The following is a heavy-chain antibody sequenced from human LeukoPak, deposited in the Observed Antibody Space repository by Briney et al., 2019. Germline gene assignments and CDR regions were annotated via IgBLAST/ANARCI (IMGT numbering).Heavy chain of an antibody. D-gene: IGHD1-26*01. CDR3: ARVREGDDAFDI. CDR1: GGSISSGGYY. Sequence: SETLSLTCTVSGGSISSGGYYWSRIRQHPGKGLEWIGYIYYSGSTYYNPSLKSRVTISVDTSKNQFSLKLSSVTAADTAVYYCARVREGDDAFDIWGQGTMVTVSS. J-gene: IGHJ3*02. V-gene: IGHV4-31*03. CDR2: IYYSGST.